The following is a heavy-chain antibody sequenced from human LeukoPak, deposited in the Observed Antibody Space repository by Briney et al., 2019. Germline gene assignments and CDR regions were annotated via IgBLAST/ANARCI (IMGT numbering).Heavy chain of an antibody. CDR2: IRFDETNK. V-gene: IGHV3-30*02. Sequence: GGSLRLSCTASGFTFGDYAVSWVRQAPGKGLEWVAFIRFDETNKYYADSVKGRFTISRDNSKNTLYLQMNSLRAEDTAVYYCAKAPRHRGISMVRGVREDHYMDVWGKGTTVTVSS. J-gene: IGHJ6*03. D-gene: IGHD3-10*01. CDR1: GFTFGDYA. CDR3: AKAPRHRGISMVRGVREDHYMDV.